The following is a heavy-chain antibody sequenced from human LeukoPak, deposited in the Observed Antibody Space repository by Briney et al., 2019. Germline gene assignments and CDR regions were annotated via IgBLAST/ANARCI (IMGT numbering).Heavy chain of an antibody. CDR2: IYYSGST. J-gene: IGHJ3*02. CDR1: GGPISSSSYY. V-gene: IGHV4-39*07. D-gene: IGHD6-13*01. CDR3: ARGYSSSWFYTGDAFDI. Sequence: SETLSLTCTVSGGPISSSSYYWGWIRQPPGKGLEWIGSIYYSGSTYYNPSLKSRVTISVDTSKNQFSLKLSSVTAADTAVYYCARGYSSSWFYTGDAFDIWGQGTMVTVSS.